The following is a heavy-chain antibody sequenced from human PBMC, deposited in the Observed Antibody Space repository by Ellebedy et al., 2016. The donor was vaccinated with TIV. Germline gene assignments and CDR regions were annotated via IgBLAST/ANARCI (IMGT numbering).Heavy chain of an antibody. V-gene: IGHV3-53*01. CDR3: ARDPSSIAAPLD. CDR1: GFTVSSNY. J-gene: IGHJ4*02. D-gene: IGHD6-6*01. CDR2: IYSGGST. Sequence: GGSLRLSXAASGFTVSSNYMSWVRQAPGKGLEWVSVIYSGGSTYYADSVKGRFTISRDNSKNTLYLQMNSLRDEDTAVYYCARDPSSIAAPLDWGQGTLVTVSS.